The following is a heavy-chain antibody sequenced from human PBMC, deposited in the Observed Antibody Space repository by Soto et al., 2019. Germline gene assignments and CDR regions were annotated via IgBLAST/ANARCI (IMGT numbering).Heavy chain of an antibody. V-gene: IGHV3-48*03. CDR1: GFAFSSYE. Sequence: EGSLRISCSASGFAFSSYEMNWVRQSPERGLEWISYISNSDSSVYYADSVRVRFTISRDNANNSLFLQMNNLRADETAVYNCARDQKTAAVGFDYWGPGTLLTVPS. D-gene: IGHD2-2*01. CDR2: ISNSDSSV. J-gene: IGHJ4*02. CDR3: ARDQKTAAVGFDY.